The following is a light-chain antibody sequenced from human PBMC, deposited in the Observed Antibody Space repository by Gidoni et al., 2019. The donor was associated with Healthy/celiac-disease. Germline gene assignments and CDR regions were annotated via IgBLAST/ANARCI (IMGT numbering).Light chain of an antibody. V-gene: IGKV1-8*01. CDR2: AAS. Sequence: AIRMTQSTSSFSASTGDRVTTTCRASQGISSYLAWYQQKPGKAPKLLIYAASTLQSGVPSRFSGSGSGTDFTLTISCLQSEDFATYYCQQYYSYPPLTFGGGTKVEIK. CDR3: QQYYSYPPLT. CDR1: QGISSY. J-gene: IGKJ4*01.